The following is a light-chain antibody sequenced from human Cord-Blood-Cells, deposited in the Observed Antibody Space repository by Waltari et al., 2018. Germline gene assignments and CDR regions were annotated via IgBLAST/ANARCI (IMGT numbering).Light chain of an antibody. Sequence: EIVLTQSPGTLSLSPGERATLSCRASQIVSSSYLAWYQQKPGQAPRLLIYGASSRATGIPDRFSGSGSGTDFNLTISRLEPEDFAVYYCQQYGSSPPITFGQGTRLEIK. J-gene: IGKJ5*01. CDR1: QIVSSSY. V-gene: IGKV3-20*01. CDR3: QQYGSSPPIT. CDR2: GAS.